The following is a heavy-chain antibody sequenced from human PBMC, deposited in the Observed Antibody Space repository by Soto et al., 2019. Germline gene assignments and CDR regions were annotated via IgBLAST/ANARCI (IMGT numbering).Heavy chain of an antibody. CDR3: ARSLAVAGRGDY. V-gene: IGHV5-51*01. Sequence: PGESLKISCKGSGYSFTSYWIAWVRQMPGKGLEWMGIIYPGDSESRYSPSFQGQVTISADKSISTAYLQWSSLRASDTAMYYCARSLAVAGRGDYWGQGTLVTVSS. CDR1: GYSFTSYW. CDR2: IYPGDSES. J-gene: IGHJ4*02. D-gene: IGHD6-19*01.